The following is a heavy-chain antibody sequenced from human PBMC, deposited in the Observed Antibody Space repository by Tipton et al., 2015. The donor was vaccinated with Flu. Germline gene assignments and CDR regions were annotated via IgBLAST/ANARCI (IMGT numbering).Heavy chain of an antibody. CDR3: ARDDYGDYSFDY. CDR2: IYYNGNT. J-gene: IGHJ4*02. Sequence: TLSPTCIVSGDYISDYYWNWIRQSPGGGLEWLGNIYYNGNTYYSPSLGSRLTMSVDTSKNQFSLKLSSVTAADSAVYYCARDDYGDYSFDYWGQGTLVTVSS. V-gene: IGHV4-59*12. CDR1: GDYISDYY. D-gene: IGHD4-17*01.